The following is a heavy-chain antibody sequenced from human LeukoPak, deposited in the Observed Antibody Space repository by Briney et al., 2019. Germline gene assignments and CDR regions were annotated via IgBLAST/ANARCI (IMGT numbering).Heavy chain of an antibody. Sequence: PPETLSLTCAVYGGSFSGYYWSWIRQPPGKGLEWIGEINHSGSTNYNPSLKSRVTISVDTSKNQFSLKLSSVTAADTAVYYCARGRGSIDYWGQGTLVTVSS. CDR1: GGSFSGYY. CDR3: ARGRGSIDY. J-gene: IGHJ4*02. V-gene: IGHV4-34*01. CDR2: INHSGST. D-gene: IGHD6-6*01.